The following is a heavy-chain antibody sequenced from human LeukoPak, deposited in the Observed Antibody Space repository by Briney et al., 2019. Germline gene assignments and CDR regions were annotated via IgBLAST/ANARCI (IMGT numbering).Heavy chain of an antibody. CDR3: ARYTWNLHF. J-gene: IGHJ4*02. CDR1: GFTFSTYW. V-gene: IGHV3-7*01. D-gene: IGHD1-20*01. Sequence: SGGSLRLSCAASGFTFSTYWMSWVRQAPGKGLEWVANIKQDGSEKYYVDSVKGRFTISRGNAKNSLYLQMNSLRREDTGVYFCARYTWNLHFWAEGTVDTVPS. CDR2: IKQDGSEK.